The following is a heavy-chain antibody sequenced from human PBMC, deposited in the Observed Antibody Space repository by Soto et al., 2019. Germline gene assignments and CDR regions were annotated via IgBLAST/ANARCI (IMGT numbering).Heavy chain of an antibody. D-gene: IGHD1-26*01. CDR2: FDREDGET. Sequence: ASVKVSCKVSGYFLTALSIHWVRQAPGKGLEWMGGFDREDGETIYAQKFQGRVTMTEDTSTDSAYMELSSLPSEDTAIYYCAHGEGIVKSTVCFDSWGQGTLVTVSS. CDR3: AHGEGIVKSTVCFDS. V-gene: IGHV1-24*01. J-gene: IGHJ4*02. CDR1: GYFLTALS.